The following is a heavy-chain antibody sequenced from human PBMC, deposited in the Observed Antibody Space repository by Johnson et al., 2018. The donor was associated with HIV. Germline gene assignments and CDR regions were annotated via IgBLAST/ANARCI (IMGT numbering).Heavy chain of an antibody. CDR2: ISYDGSNK. V-gene: IGHV3-30*19. J-gene: IGHJ3*02. Sequence: QVQLVESGGGVVQPGGSLRLSCEASGFTFSSYAMHWVRQAPGKGLEWVAVISYDGSNKYYADSVKGRFTISRDNSKNTLYLQMNSLRAEDTAVYYCARDEPYNLNAFDIWGQGTMVTVSS. CDR3: ARDEPYNLNAFDI. D-gene: IGHD5-24*01. CDR1: GFTFSSYA.